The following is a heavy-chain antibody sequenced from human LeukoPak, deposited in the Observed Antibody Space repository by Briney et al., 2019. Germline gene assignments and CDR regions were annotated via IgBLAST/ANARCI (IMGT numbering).Heavy chain of an antibody. V-gene: IGHV1-18*01. D-gene: IGHD3-22*01. J-gene: IGHJ5*01. Sequence: ASVKVSCKASGFTFISCGFRWVRQAPGQGLEWVGWIGGYDGDRHYAQNFQGRVTMTTDTSTSTAYMELRSLRSDDTAVYYCARDLWNFFDSSGYYNDFDSWGQGTLVTVPS. CDR1: GFTFISCG. CDR3: ARDLWNFFDSSGYYNDFDS. CDR2: IGGYDGDR.